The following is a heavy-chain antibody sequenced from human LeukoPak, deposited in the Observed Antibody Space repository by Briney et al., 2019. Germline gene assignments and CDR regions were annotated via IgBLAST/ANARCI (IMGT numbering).Heavy chain of an antibody. CDR1: GFTFSSNS. CDR3: ARAKPPNSYYDVLTGYSGSRYYYGMDV. Sequence: GGSLRLSCAASGFTFSSNSMNWVRQAPGRGLEWVSYISSGRSTIYYADSVKGRFTISRDNAKNSLYLQMNSLRDEDTAVYYCARAKPPNSYYDVLTGYSGSRYYYGMDVWGQGTTVTVSS. J-gene: IGHJ6*02. D-gene: IGHD3-9*01. V-gene: IGHV3-48*02. CDR2: ISSGRSTI.